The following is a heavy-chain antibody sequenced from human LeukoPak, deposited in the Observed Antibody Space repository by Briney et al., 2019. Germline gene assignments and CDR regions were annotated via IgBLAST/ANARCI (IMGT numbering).Heavy chain of an antibody. J-gene: IGHJ4*02. V-gene: IGHV3-23*01. CDR2: ISGGGGST. CDR3: ARSIAGGGHFDY. D-gene: IGHD1-26*01. CDR1: GFTFSSYA. Sequence: GGSLRLSCAASGFTFSSYAMTWVRQAPGEGLEWVSLISGGGGSTYYANSVTGRFTISRDNSKNTLYLQMNGLRAEDTAVYYCARSIAGGGHFDYWGQGTLVTVSS.